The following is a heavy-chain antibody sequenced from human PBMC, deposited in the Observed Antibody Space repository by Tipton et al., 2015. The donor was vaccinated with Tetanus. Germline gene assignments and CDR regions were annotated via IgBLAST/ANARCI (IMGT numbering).Heavy chain of an antibody. Sequence: SLRLSCAASGFIFSSYGIHWVRQAPGKGLEWLAVSWYDGTDKYYADSVKGRFTISRDNSKNTLYLQMNSLRAEDTALYYCAREADCSGGSCFSGDFDTWGQGTQDTVSS. CDR2: SWYDGTDK. CDR3: AREADCSGGSCFSGDFDT. J-gene: IGHJ4*02. V-gene: IGHV3-33*01. D-gene: IGHD2-15*01. CDR1: GFIFSSYG.